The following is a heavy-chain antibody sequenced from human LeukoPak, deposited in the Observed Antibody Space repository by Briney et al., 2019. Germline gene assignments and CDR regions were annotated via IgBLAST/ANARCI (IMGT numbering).Heavy chain of an antibody. J-gene: IGHJ5*02. CDR2: INHSGST. V-gene: IGHV4-34*01. CDR3: ARSHYYDSSGSHNNWFDP. D-gene: IGHD3-22*01. CDR1: GGSFSGYY. Sequence: SETLSLTCAVHGGSFSGYYWTYIRQPPGKGLEWIGEINHSGSTNYNPSLKSRVTISVDTSKNQFSLKLSSVTAADTAVYYCARSHYYDSSGSHNNWFDPWGQGTLVTVSS.